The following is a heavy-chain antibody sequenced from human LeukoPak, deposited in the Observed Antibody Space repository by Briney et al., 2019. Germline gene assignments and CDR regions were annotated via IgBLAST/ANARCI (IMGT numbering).Heavy chain of an antibody. D-gene: IGHD4-17*01. V-gene: IGHV4-59*01. CDR3: ARGAAGHGDLYYFDY. CDR1: GGSISSYY. J-gene: IGHJ4*02. CDR2: IYYSGGT. Sequence: SETLSLTCTVSGGSISSYYWSWIRQPPGKGLEWIGYIYYSGGTNYNPSLKSRVTISVDTSKNQFSLKLSSVTAADTAVYYCARGAAGHGDLYYFDYWGQGTLVTVSS.